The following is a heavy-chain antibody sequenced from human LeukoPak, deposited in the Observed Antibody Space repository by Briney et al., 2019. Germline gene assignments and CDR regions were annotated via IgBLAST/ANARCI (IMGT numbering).Heavy chain of an antibody. J-gene: IGHJ6*02. CDR1: GYTFTSYG. D-gene: IGHD2-2*01. Sequence: ASVKVSCKASGYTFTSYGISWVRQAPGQGLEWMGWISAYNGNTNYAQKLQGRVTMTTDTSTSTAYMELRSLRSDDTAVYHCARAQTYVVVGEGGHYYYYYDMDVWGQGTTVTVSS. V-gene: IGHV1-18*01. CDR3: ARAQTYVVVGEGGHYYYYYDMDV. CDR2: ISAYNGNT.